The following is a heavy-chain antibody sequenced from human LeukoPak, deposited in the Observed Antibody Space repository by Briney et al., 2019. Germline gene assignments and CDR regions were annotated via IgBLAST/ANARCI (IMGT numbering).Heavy chain of an antibody. CDR1: GFTFSNYG. CDR2: IRYDGSNK. Sequence: GGSLRLSCAASGFTFSNYGMHWVRQAPGKGLEWVAFIRYDGSNKYYADSVKGRFTISRDNSKNTLYLQMNGLRAEDTAVYYCAKDWRGNPNHYYMDVWGKGTTVTISS. J-gene: IGHJ6*03. CDR3: AKDWRGNPNHYYMDV. D-gene: IGHD3-16*01. V-gene: IGHV3-30*02.